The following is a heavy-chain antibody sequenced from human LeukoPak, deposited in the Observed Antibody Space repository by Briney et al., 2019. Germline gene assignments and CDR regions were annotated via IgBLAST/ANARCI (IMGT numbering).Heavy chain of an antibody. CDR2: IYTSGST. CDR3: ARGLAGEGSYFDY. D-gene: IGHD3-10*01. V-gene: IGHV4-59*10. CDR1: GGSFSGYY. J-gene: IGHJ4*02. Sequence: MTSETLSLTCAVYGGSFSGYYWSWIRQPAGKGLEWIGRIYTSGSTNYNPSLKSRVTMSVDTSKNQFSLKLSSVTAADTAVYYCARGLAGEGSYFDYWGQGTLVTVSS.